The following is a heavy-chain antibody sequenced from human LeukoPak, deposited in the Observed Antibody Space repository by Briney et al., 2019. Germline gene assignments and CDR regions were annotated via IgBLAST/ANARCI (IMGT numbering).Heavy chain of an antibody. V-gene: IGHV3-53*01. D-gene: IGHD3-9*01. CDR3: ARDPGTGYSIDY. Sequence: GGSLRLSCAASGFSVSSNYMSWVRQAPGKGLEWISVLYISGSTYYADSVKGRFTISRDNSKNTLFLQMNSLGAEDTAVYYCARDPGTGYSIDYWGQGTLVTVSS. CDR1: GFSVSSNY. J-gene: IGHJ4*02. CDR2: LYISGST.